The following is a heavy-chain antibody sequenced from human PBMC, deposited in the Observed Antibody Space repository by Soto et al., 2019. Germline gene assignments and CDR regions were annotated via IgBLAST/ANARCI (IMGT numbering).Heavy chain of an antibody. D-gene: IGHD3-10*01. V-gene: IGHV3-30-3*01. CDR1: GFTFSDYA. CDR2: IGDDGTNK. J-gene: IGHJ6*02. Sequence: QVQLVESGGGVVQPGTSLRLSCAAAGFTFSDYARNWVRRAPGKGLEWGALIGDDGTNKFYADPVKGRFSISRDNSKNTLFLQMNSLSVEDTAVYYCAREGRIAKVRGVRYDYYGMDVWGQGTTVTVSS. CDR3: AREGRIAKVRGVRYDYYGMDV.